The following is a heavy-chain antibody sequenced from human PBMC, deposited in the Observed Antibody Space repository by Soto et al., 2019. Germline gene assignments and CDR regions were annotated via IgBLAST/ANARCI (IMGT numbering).Heavy chain of an antibody. CDR3: ARGYYYASGSSFPY. V-gene: IGHV4-34*01. D-gene: IGHD3-10*01. CDR1: NGSFSKYY. J-gene: IGHJ4*02. CDR2: INQSGAT. Sequence: QLQQWGAGLLKPSETLSLTCAAYNGSFSKYYWNWIRQSSGKGLEWIGEINQSGATNYNPSLRSLVTISVDTSKNQFSLKLKSLTAADTAVYYCARGYYYASGSSFPYWGQGTLVTVSS.